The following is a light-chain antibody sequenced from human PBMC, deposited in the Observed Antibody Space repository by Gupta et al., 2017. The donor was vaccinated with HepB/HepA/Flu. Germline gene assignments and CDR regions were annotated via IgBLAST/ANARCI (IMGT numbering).Light chain of an antibody. CDR3: SSDTTSSNYV. V-gene: IGLV2-18*02. Sequence: SALSQPPTASGSPVQSVTISCTGTSSDIGSYNRVSWYQQCPGTAPKLIIYEVDNRPAGVPDRFSGSKSGNTASLSSSELQTEDEADYYFSSDTTSSNYVFGIGTKVTVL. CDR2: EVD. CDR1: SSDIGSYNR. J-gene: IGLJ1*01.